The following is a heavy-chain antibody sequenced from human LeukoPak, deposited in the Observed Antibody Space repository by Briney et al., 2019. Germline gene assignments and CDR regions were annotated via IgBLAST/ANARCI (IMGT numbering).Heavy chain of an antibody. V-gene: IGHV4-59*08. CDR3: ARHAYSSSWYPNAFDI. CDR2: IYYSGST. Sequence: SETLSLTCTVSGGSISSYYWSWLRQPPGKGLEWFGYIYYSGSTNYNHSLNSRATISVDTSKNQFSLKLSSVTAADTAVYYCARHAYSSSWYPNAFDIWGQGTMVTVSS. D-gene: IGHD6-13*01. J-gene: IGHJ3*02. CDR1: GGSISSYY.